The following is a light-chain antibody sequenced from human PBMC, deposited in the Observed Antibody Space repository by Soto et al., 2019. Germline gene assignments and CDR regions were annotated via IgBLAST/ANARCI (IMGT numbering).Light chain of an antibody. Sequence: DIQMTQSPSSLSAPVGDRVTITCRESQSISRYVHWYQHKPGKAPKLLIYAASSLQSGVPSRFSGSGSGTDFTLTISSLQPEDFATYYCQESYSTPLWTFGQGTKVDI. V-gene: IGKV1-39*01. CDR1: QSISRY. J-gene: IGKJ1*01. CDR3: QESYSTPLWT. CDR2: AAS.